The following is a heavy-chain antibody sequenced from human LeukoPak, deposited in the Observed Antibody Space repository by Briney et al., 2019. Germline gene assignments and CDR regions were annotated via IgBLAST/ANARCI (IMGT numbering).Heavy chain of an antibody. J-gene: IGHJ4*02. CDR3: ARHLHFWSGYYSYYFDY. CDR1: GGSISSSSYY. V-gene: IGHV4-39*01. D-gene: IGHD3-3*02. Sequence: SETLSLTCTVSGGSISSSSYYWGWIRQPPGKGLEWIGSIYYSGSTYYNPSLKSRATISVDTTKNQFSLKLSSVTAADTAVYYCARHLHFWSGYYSYYFDYWGQGTLVTVSS. CDR2: IYYSGST.